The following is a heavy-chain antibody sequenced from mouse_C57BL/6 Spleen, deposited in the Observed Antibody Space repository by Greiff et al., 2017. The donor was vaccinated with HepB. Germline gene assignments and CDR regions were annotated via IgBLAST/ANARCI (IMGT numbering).Heavy chain of an antibody. Sequence: VQLQQSGPELVKPGASVKISCKASGYAFSSSWMNWVKQRPGKGLEWIGRINPGDGDTNYNGKFKGKATLTADKSSSTAYMQLSSLTSEDSAVYFCARGEWDYAMDYWGQGTSVTVSS. CDR2: INPGDGDT. CDR1: GYAFSSSW. CDR3: ARGEWDYAMDY. V-gene: IGHV1-82*01. J-gene: IGHJ4*01.